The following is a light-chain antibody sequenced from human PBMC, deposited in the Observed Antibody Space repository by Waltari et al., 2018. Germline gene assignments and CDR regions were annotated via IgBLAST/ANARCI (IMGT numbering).Light chain of an antibody. CDR2: AVS. CDR3: LQHYTYPPT. V-gene: IGKV1-17*03. J-gene: IGKJ5*01. Sequence: DIQMTQSPSAMSASVGDRVAITCRASQDIGNYLAWFQQKPGTVPKRLIYAVSHLESGVPSRFSGSDSGTEFTLTINRLQPEDLATYFCLQHYTYPPTFGQGTRLEI. CDR1: QDIGNY.